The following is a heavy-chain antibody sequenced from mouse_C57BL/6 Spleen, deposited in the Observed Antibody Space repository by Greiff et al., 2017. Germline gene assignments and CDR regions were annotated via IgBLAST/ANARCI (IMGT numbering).Heavy chain of an antibody. CDR2: ISDGGSYT. CDR3: ARVGGSYRGFAY. D-gene: IGHD1-1*02. Sequence: DVKLVESGGGLVKPGGSLKLSCAASGFTFSSYAMSWVRQTPEKRLEWVATISDGGSYTYYPDNVKGRFTISRDNAKNNLYLQMSHLKSEDTAMYYGARVGGSYRGFAYWGQGTLVTVSA. J-gene: IGHJ3*01. V-gene: IGHV5-4*03. CDR1: GFTFSSYA.